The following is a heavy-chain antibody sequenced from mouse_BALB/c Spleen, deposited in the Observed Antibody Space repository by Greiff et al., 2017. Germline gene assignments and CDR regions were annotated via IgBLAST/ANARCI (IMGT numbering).Heavy chain of an antibody. CDR3: ARRGFYGSSYPLAMDY. CDR1: GFSLTSYG. D-gene: IGHD1-1*01. V-gene: IGHV2-2*02. J-gene: IGHJ4*01. CDR2: IWSGGST. Sequence: QVQLQQSGPGLVQPSQSLSITCTVSGFSLTSYGVHWVRQSPGKGLEWLGVIWSGGSTDYNAAFISRLSISKDNSKSQVFFKMNSLQANDTAIYYCARRGFYGSSYPLAMDYWGQGTSVTVSS.